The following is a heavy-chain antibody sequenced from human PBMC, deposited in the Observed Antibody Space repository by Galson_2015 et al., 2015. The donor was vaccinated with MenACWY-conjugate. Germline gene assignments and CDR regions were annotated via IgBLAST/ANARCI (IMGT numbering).Heavy chain of an antibody. CDR1: GFIFSSHS. CDR3: AKSMTILDY. CDR2: ISSSSTSI. D-gene: IGHD4/OR15-4a*01. V-gene: IGHV3-48*02. Sequence: SLRLSCAAFGFIFSSHSMNWVRQAPGRGLEWISYISSSSTSINYADSVKGRFTISRDNAKNSLYLQMNSLGDEDTAVYYCAKSMTILDYGGQGTLVTVPS. J-gene: IGHJ4*02.